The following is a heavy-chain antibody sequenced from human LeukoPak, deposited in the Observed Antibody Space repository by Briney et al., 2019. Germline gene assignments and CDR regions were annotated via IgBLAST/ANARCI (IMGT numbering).Heavy chain of an antibody. CDR2: INNDGSST. D-gene: IGHD7-27*01. CDR1: GFTFSSSW. CDR3: ATDDWGSLDY. V-gene: IGHV3-74*03. J-gene: IGHJ4*02. Sequence: PGGSLRLSCAASGFTFSSSWMHWVRHAPGKGLVWVSRINNDGSSTTYADSVKGRFTISRDNVKNTLYLQMNSLRAEDSAVYYCATDDWGSLDYWGQGTLVTVSS.